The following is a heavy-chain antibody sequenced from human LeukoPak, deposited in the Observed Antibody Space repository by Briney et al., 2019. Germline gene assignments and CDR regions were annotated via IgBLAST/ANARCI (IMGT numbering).Heavy chain of an antibody. D-gene: IGHD4-17*01. CDR1: GFTFSNAW. V-gene: IGHV3-15*01. CDR3: TTDHPPSSEVWHGDYTDDDY. CDR2: IKSKTDGGTT. Sequence: GGSLRLSCAASGFTFSNAWMSWVRQAPGKGLEWVGRIKSKTDGGTTDYAAPVKGRFTISRDDSKNTLYLQMNSLKTEDTAVYYCTTDHPPSSEVWHGDYTDDDYWGQGTLVTVSS. J-gene: IGHJ4*02.